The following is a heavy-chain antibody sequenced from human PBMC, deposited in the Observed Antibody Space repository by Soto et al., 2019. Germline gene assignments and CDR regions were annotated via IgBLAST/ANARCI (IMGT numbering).Heavy chain of an antibody. CDR2: INPSGGST. Sequence: ASVKVSCKASGYTFTSYYMHWVRQAPGQGLEWMGIINPSGGSTSYAQKFQGRVTMTRDTSTSTVYMELSSLRSEDTAVYYCARDYGCISTSCLYGMDVWGQGTTVTVSS. V-gene: IGHV1-46*01. J-gene: IGHJ6*02. CDR1: GYTFTSYY. D-gene: IGHD2-2*01. CDR3: ARDYGCISTSCLYGMDV.